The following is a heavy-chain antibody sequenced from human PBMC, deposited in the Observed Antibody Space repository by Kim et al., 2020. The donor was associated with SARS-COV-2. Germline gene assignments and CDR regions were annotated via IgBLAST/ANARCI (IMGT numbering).Heavy chain of an antibody. V-gene: IGHV4-34*01. Sequence: SETLSLTCAVYGGSFSGYYWSWIRQPPGKGLEWIGEINHSGSTNYNPSLKSRVTISVDTSKNQFSLKLSSVTAADTAVYYCATAISSYYYYGMDVWGQGTTVTVSS. D-gene: IGHD3-9*01. CDR2: INHSGST. J-gene: IGHJ6*02. CDR3: ATAISSYYYYGMDV. CDR1: GGSFSGYY.